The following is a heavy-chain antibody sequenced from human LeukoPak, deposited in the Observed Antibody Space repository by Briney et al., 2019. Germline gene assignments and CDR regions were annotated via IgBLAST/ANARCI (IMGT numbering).Heavy chain of an antibody. V-gene: IGHV4-34*01. CDR2: INHSGST. CDR3: ANSQPIAARRPHYYYYCMDV. D-gene: IGHD6-6*01. Sequence: PSETLSLTCAVYGGSFSGYYWSWIRQPPGKGLEWIGEINHSGSTNYNPSLKSRVTISVDTSKNQFSLKLSSVTAADTAVYYCANSQPIAARRPHYYYYCMDVWGKGTTVTVSS. J-gene: IGHJ6*03. CDR1: GGSFSGYY.